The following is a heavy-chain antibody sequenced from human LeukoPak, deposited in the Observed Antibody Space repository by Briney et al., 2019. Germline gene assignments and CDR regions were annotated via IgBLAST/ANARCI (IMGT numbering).Heavy chain of an antibody. J-gene: IGHJ4*02. V-gene: IGHV4-59*13. CDR3: ARDEYGDFRGFDY. Sequence: SETLSLTCSVSGASINSFYWNWIRQSPGKGLEWLGNIHYRGTTNYNPSLKSRVSLSLDTSKSQFALKVTSVTAADTAVYYCARDEYGDFRGFDYWGQGTLVTVSS. CDR2: IHYRGTT. D-gene: IGHD4-17*01. CDR1: GASINSFY.